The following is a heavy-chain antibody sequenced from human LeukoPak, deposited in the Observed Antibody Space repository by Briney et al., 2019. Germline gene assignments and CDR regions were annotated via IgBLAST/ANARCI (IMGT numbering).Heavy chain of an antibody. D-gene: IGHD6-13*01. V-gene: IGHV3-48*03. J-gene: IGHJ4*02. CDR2: ISSSASTL. CDR3: ARLRAAQTYDY. Sequence: GGSLRLSCAASGFTFSTYEMNWVRQAPGKGLEWVSYISSSASTLYYADSVKGRFTISRDNARNSLYLQMNSLSAEDTAVYYCARLRAAQTYDYWGQGTLVTVSS. CDR1: GFTFSTYE.